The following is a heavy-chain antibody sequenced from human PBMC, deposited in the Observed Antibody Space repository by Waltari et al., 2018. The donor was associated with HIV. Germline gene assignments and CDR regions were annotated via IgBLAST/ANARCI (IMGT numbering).Heavy chain of an antibody. D-gene: IGHD3-10*01. V-gene: IGHV5-10-1*01. CDR2: IGPRDSST. CDR3: ARGPTQYGSGSYYVDY. Sequence: EVQLVQSGAEVKKPGESLRIACKGSGYSFTSYWISWVRQMHGKGPEWMGRIGPRDSSTNHSPSFHGHVTISADKSSSTAYLPWSRLKASDTARYYCARGPTQYGSGSYYVDYWGQGPLVTVSS. CDR1: GYSFTSYW. J-gene: IGHJ4*02.